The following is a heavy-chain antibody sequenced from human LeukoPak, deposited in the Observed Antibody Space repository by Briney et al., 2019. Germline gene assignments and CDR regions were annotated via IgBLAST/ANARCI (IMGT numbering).Heavy chain of an antibody. D-gene: IGHD6-19*01. CDR1: GFTFSSYS. Sequence: GGSLRPSCAASGFTFSSYSMNWVRQAPGKGLEWVSYISSSSSTIYYADSVKGRFTISRDNAKNSLYLQMNSLRAEDTAVYYCARASSLRAVASGYWGQGTLVTVSS. V-gene: IGHV3-48*04. CDR3: ARASSLRAVASGY. J-gene: IGHJ4*02. CDR2: ISSSSSTI.